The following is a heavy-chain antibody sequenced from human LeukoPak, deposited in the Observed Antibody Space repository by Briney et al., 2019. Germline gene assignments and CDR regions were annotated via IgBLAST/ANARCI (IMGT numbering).Heavy chain of an antibody. V-gene: IGHV4-39*01. J-gene: IGHJ3*02. D-gene: IGHD3-16*01. Sequence: SETLSLTCTVSGGSISSSSYYWGRIRQPPGKGLEWIGSIYYSGSTYYNPSLKSRVTISVDTSKNQFSLKLSSVTAADTAVYYCAREIDDYVWGTTGTAFDIWGQGTMVTVSS. CDR3: AREIDDYVWGTTGTAFDI. CDR1: GGSISSSSYY. CDR2: IYYSGST.